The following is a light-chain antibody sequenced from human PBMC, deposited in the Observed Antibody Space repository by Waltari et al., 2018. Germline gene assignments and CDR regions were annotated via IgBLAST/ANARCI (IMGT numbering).Light chain of an antibody. CDR2: EVS. J-gene: IGLJ1*01. Sequence: QSALTQPPSVSGSPGQSVTIPCTGTSRDIGGYDYVSWYQQHPGSAPKLIIFEVSERPSGVPSRFSGSKSANTASLTVSGLQTDDEADYFCSSYAGSNNIYVFGTGTKVTV. CDR3: SSYAGSNNIYV. CDR1: SRDIGGYDY. V-gene: IGLV2-8*01.